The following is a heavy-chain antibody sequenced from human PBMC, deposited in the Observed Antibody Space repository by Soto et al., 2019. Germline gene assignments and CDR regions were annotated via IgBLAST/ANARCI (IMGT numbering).Heavy chain of an antibody. CDR2: IYHGGST. V-gene: IGHV4-34*01. CDR3: ARVGPWVPYYYDSSPYTFENWFDP. J-gene: IGHJ5*02. CDR1: GGSFSGYY. D-gene: IGHD3-22*01. Sequence: SETLSLTCAVYGGSFSGYYWSWIRQHPGKGLEWIGSIYHGGSTYYNPSLNSRVTLSIDMTNNHVSLILNSVTAADTAVYYCARVGPWVPYYYDSSPYTFENWFDPWGQGTLVTVSS.